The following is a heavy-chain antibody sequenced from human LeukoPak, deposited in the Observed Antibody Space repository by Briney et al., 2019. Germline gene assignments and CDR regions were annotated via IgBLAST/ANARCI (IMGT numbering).Heavy chain of an antibody. V-gene: IGHV4-39*01. J-gene: IGHJ4*02. Sequence: SETLSLTCTVSGGSISSSSYYWGWIRQPPGKGLEWIGSIYYSGSTYYNPSLKSRVTISVDTSKNQFSPKLSSVTAADTAVYYCAGSGYYYFDYWGQGTLVTVSS. CDR2: IYYSGST. D-gene: IGHD3-3*01. CDR1: GGSISSSSYY. CDR3: AGSGYYYFDY.